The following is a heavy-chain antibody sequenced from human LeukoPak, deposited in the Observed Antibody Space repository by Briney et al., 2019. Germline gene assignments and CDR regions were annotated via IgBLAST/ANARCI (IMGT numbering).Heavy chain of an antibody. CDR2: IAISGTYI. CDR3: ARDLSATARAYDY. D-gene: IGHD2-15*01. Sequence: PGGSLRLSCAASGCILSDYNMNWVRQAPGKGLEWVSFIAISGTYITYADSVKGRFTISRDNAKNSLYLQMNSLRAEDTAVYYCARDLSATARAYDYWGQGTLVTVSS. CDR1: GCILSDYN. J-gene: IGHJ4*02. V-gene: IGHV3-21*01.